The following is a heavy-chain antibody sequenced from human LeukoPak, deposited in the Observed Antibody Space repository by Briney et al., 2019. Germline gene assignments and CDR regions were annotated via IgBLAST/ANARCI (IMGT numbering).Heavy chain of an antibody. J-gene: IGHJ3*02. D-gene: IGHD2-15*01. CDR3: ARGDNGYCNGGSCYSPRI. CDR2: VYYTGSS. Sequence: SETLSLTCIISGGSISNYYWSWIRQPPGKGLEWIGYVYYTGSSNSNPSLKSRVTISIDTSNNQFSLRLSSVTAADTAMYYCARGDNGYCNGGSCYSPRIWGQGTMVTVSS. CDR1: GGSISNYY. V-gene: IGHV4-59*01.